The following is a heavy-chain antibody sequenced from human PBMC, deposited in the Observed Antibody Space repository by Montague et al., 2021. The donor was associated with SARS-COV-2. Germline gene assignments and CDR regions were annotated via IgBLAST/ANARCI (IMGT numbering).Heavy chain of an antibody. V-gene: IGHV4-34*01. Sequence: SETLSLTCAVYGGSFSNYYWSWIRQPQGKGLEWNGEINQSGSTNYNPSLKSGVTISVETSKNQFSLKLSSVTAAATAVYYCARGGTVTTFFAPKRTRRYNGFDPWGQGALVTVSS. CDR3: ARGGTVTTFFAPKRTRRYNGFDP. CDR1: GGSFSNYY. D-gene: IGHD4-17*01. CDR2: INQSGST. J-gene: IGHJ5*02.